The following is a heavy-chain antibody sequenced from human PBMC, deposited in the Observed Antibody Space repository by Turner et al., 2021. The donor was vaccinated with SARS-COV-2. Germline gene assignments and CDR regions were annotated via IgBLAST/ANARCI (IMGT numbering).Heavy chain of an antibody. Sequence: QLQLQESGPGLVKPSETLSLTCTVSGGSISSSSYYWGWIRQPPGKGLEWIGSIYYSGSTYYNPSLKSRVTISVDTSKNQFSLKLSSVTAADTAVYYCARLVCRAEYYFDYWGQGTLVTVSS. CDR2: IYYSGST. J-gene: IGHJ4*02. CDR1: GGSISSSSYY. D-gene: IGHD3-10*01. CDR3: ARLVCRAEYYFDY. V-gene: IGHV4-39*01.